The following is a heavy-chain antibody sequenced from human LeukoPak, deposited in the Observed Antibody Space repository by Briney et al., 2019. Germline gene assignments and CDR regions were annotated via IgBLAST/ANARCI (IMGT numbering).Heavy chain of an antibody. CDR3: ARVRDRGYYYDSSGPSYYFDY. Sequence: GGPLRLPCAASGFTFSSYWMSWVRQAPGKGLEWVANIKQDGSEKYYVDSVKGRFTISRDNAKNSLYLQMNSLRAEDTAVYYCARVRDRGYYYDSSGPSYYFDYWGQGTLVTVSS. V-gene: IGHV3-7*01. J-gene: IGHJ4*02. CDR1: GFTFSSYW. D-gene: IGHD3-22*01. CDR2: IKQDGSEK.